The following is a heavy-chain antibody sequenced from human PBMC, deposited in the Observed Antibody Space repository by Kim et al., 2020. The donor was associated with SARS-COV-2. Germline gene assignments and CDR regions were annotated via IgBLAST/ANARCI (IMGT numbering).Heavy chain of an antibody. V-gene: IGHV1-2*02. Sequence: ASVKVSCKASGYTFTGYYMHWVRQAPGQGLEWMGWINPNSGGTNYAQKFQGRVTMTRDTSISTAYMELSRLRSDDTAVYYCARGSGWYSNYYGMDVWGQGTTVTVSS. CDR1: GYTFTGYY. J-gene: IGHJ6*02. CDR3: ARGSGWYSNYYGMDV. D-gene: IGHD6-19*01. CDR2: INPNSGGT.